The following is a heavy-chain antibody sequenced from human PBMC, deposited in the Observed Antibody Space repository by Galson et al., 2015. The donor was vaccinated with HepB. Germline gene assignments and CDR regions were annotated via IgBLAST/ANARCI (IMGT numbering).Heavy chain of an antibody. CDR3: AKGDRWTGYDILDY. Sequence: SLRLSCAASGFTFDDYAMHWVRQAPGKGLEWVSGISRNSGSIGYADSVKGRFTITRDNAKNSLYLQMNSLRAEDKALYYCAKGDRWTGYDILDYWGQGTLVTVSS. CDR1: GFTFDDYA. J-gene: IGHJ4*02. D-gene: IGHD3/OR15-3a*01. V-gene: IGHV3-9*01. CDR2: ISRNSGSI.